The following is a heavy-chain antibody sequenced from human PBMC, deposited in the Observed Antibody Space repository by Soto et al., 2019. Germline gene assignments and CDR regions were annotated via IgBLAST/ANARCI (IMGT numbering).Heavy chain of an antibody. J-gene: IGHJ4*02. Sequence: EVQLLESGGGLVQPGGSLRLSCEATGFTFNTYSMSWVRQAPGKGLEWVSVISGNGGITKYAESVKGRFTISRDNSKNTLYVQMSGLRADDTAVYYCAKKISGPTPSDYRGQGTLVTVSS. CDR3: AKKISGPTPSDY. CDR1: GFTFNTYS. V-gene: IGHV3-23*01. D-gene: IGHD4-17*01. CDR2: ISGNGGIT.